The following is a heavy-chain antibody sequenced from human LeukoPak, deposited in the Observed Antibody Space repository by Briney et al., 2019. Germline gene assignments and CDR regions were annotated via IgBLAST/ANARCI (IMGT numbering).Heavy chain of an antibody. CDR2: INHTGRN. CDR3: ARGSSSGYYPIDY. J-gene: IGHJ4*02. V-gene: IGHV4-34*01. D-gene: IGHD3-22*01. CDR1: GESFSSYY. Sequence: PSETLSLTCAVYGESFSSYYWSWIRQPPGKGLEWIGEINHTGRNNYNPALKSRVTLSVDTSKNQISLKLRSVTAADTAVYYCARGSSSGYYPIDYWGQGTLVTVSS.